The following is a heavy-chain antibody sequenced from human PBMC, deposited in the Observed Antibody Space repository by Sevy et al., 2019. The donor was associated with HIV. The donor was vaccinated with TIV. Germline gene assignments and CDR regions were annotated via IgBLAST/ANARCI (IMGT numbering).Heavy chain of an antibody. CDR2: ISASGGST. Sequence: GGSLRLSCAASGFTFSSYAMSWVRQAPGKGLEWVSAISASGGSTCYADSVKGRFTISRDNSKNTLYLQMNSLRAEDTAVYYCAKGGKGIVVVVAAHEYWGQGTLVTVSS. D-gene: IGHD2-15*01. V-gene: IGHV3-23*01. CDR1: GFTFSSYA. J-gene: IGHJ4*02. CDR3: AKGGKGIVVVVAAHEY.